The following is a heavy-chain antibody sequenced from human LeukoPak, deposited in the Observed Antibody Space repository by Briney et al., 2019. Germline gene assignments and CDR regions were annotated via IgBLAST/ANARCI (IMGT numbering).Heavy chain of an antibody. D-gene: IGHD3-22*01. CDR3: ASLLTDTYYYDSSGYDAFDI. CDR1: GGSISSSSYY. CDR2: IYYSGST. Sequence: PSETLSLTCTVSGGSISSSSYYWGWLRQPPGKGLEWIGSIYYSGSTYYNPSLKSRVTISVDTSKNQFSLKLSSVTAADTAVYYCASLLTDTYYYDSSGYDAFDIWGQGTMVTVSS. J-gene: IGHJ3*02. V-gene: IGHV4-39*01.